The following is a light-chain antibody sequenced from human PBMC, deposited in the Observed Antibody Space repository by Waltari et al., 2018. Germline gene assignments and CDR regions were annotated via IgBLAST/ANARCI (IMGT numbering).Light chain of an antibody. CDR2: VNSDGSH. Sequence: QLVLTQSPSASASLGASVKLTCTLSSGHSSNIIAWLQQRPERGPRHLMKVNSDGSHSKGDDIPDRFSGSSSGAERYLTISSLQSEDEADYYCETGGHGTWVFGGGTKLTVL. V-gene: IGLV4-69*01. J-gene: IGLJ3*02. CDR1: SGHSSNI. CDR3: ETGGHGTWV.